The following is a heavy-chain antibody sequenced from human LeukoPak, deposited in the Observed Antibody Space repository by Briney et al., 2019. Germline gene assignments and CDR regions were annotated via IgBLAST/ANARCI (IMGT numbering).Heavy chain of an antibody. D-gene: IGHD2-15*01. CDR1: GFTFSNYY. CDR3: AREGVVVRY. V-gene: IGHV3-11*04. J-gene: IGHJ4*02. CDR2: ISNSGNTK. Sequence: PGGYLRLSCAASGFTFSNYYMSWIRQAPGKGLEWVSYISNSGNTKYYADSVKGRFTISRDNAKDSLFLQMNSLRAEDTAVYYCAREGVVVRYWGQGTLVTVSS.